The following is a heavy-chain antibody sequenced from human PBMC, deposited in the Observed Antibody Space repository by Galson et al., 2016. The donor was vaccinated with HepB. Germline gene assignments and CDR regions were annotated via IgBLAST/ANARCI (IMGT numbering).Heavy chain of an antibody. CDR2: ISGSGGST. V-gene: IGHV3-23*01. CDR1: GFTFNNYA. J-gene: IGHJ4*02. Sequence: SLRLSCAASGFTFNNYAMAWVRQAPGKGLEWISIISGSGGSTYYADSVKGRFTVSRDNSNRTLYLQMDRLRGEDTAVYYCAKAAARIVLAGHFDYWGPGTLVTVSS. CDR3: AKAAARIVLAGHFDY. D-gene: IGHD1-26*01.